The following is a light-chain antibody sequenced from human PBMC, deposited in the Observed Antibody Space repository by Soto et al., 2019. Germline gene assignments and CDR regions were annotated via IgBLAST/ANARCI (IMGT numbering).Light chain of an antibody. J-gene: IGKJ3*01. CDR2: AAS. CDR1: QTITTY. V-gene: IGKV1-39*01. CDR3: QQSDTPPFT. Sequence: DIQMTQSPSSLSASVGDRVTISCRASQTITTYLNWYQQKPGKAPKLLIYAASSLQSAVPSRFSGSGSGTDFTLTISSLQPEDFATYYCQQSDTPPFTFGPGNNVDF.